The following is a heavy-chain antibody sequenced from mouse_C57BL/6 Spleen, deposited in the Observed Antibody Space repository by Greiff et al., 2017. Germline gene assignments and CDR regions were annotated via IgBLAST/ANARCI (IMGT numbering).Heavy chain of an antibody. Sequence: QVQLQQSGAELARPGASVKLSCKASGYTFTSYGISWVKQRTGQGLELIGEIYPRSGNTYYNEQFKGNATLTADKSSSTAYMELRSLTSEESAVYFCAELRSSFAYWGQGTLGTVSA. CDR2: IYPRSGNT. CDR1: GYTFTSYG. CDR3: AELRSSFAY. D-gene: IGHD3-2*02. V-gene: IGHV1-81*01. J-gene: IGHJ3*01.